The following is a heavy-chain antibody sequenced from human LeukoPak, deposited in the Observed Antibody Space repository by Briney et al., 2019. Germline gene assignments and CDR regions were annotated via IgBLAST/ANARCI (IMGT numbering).Heavy chain of an antibody. D-gene: IGHD3-22*01. CDR2: IYFGGST. V-gene: IGHV4-59*04. J-gene: IGHJ6*03. CDR1: GVSISSYY. CDR3: ARRLWGYDSSGYYRRCCYYYMDV. Sequence: SETLSLTCTVSGVSISSYYWSWIRQPPGKGLEWIGSIYFGGSTYYNPSLKSRVTISVDTSKNQFSLKLSSVTAADTAVYYCARRLWGYDSSGYYRRCCYYYMDVWGKGTTVTISS.